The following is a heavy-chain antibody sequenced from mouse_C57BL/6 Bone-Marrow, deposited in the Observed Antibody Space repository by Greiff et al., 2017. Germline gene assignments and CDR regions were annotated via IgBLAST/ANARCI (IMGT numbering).Heavy chain of an antibody. V-gene: IGHV5-2*03. Sequence: EVKLVEPGGGLVQPGASLKLSCESTEYEFPSHDMPWVRKTPEKRLELVAAINSDGGSTYYPQTLKSRFIISRANTNKTLYLQMSRLRSEDTAVFYCASRNYGFDYWGQGTTLTVSS. J-gene: IGHJ2*01. CDR2: INSDGGST. CDR3: ASRNYGFDY. D-gene: IGHD1-1*01. CDR1: EYEFPSHD.